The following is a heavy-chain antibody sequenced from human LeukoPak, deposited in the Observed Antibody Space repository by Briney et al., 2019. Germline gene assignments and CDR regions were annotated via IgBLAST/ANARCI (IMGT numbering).Heavy chain of an antibody. CDR1: GFTFSSYA. Sequence: GGSLRLSCAVSGFTFSSYAMSWVRQAPGKGLEWVSGISGSGDKTYYADSVKGRFTVSRDNSKNTLYLQMNSLRAEDTAVYYCAKGRRAVVVVAALDYWGQGTLVTVSS. CDR2: ISGSGDKT. CDR3: AKGRRAVVVVAALDY. V-gene: IGHV3-23*01. D-gene: IGHD2-15*01. J-gene: IGHJ4*02.